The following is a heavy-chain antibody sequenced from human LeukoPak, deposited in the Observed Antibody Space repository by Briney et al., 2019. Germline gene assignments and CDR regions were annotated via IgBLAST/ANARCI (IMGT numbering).Heavy chain of an antibody. J-gene: IGHJ6*02. Sequence: ASVKVSCKASGYTFTRYYLHWVRQAPGQGLEWMGWISAYNGNTIYAQKLQGRVTMTTDTSTSTAYMELRSPRSDDTAVYYCARDSYYGMDVWGQGTTVTVSS. V-gene: IGHV1-18*04. CDR1: GYTFTRYY. CDR3: ARDSYYGMDV. CDR2: ISAYNGNT.